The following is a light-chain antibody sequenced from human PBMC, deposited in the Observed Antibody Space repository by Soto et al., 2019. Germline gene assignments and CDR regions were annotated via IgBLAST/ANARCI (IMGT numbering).Light chain of an antibody. V-gene: IGKV3-15*01. J-gene: IGKJ1*01. Sequence: EIVMTQSPATLSGSPGERATLSCRASQSVSSNLAWYQQKPGQAPRLLSYGASTRATGIPARFSGSGSGTEFTLTISSLQSEDFAVYYCQQYNNWTPWTFGQGTKVEI. CDR3: QQYNNWTPWT. CDR2: GAS. CDR1: QSVSSN.